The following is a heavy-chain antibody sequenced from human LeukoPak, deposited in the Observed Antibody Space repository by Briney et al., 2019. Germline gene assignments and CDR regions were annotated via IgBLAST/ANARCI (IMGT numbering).Heavy chain of an antibody. Sequence: SVKVSCKASGGTFSSYAISWVRQAPGQGLEWMGRIIPVVDIANSALKFQGRVTITADKSTSTAYMELSSLRSEDTAVYYCARAVIAARHSDFDYWGQGTLVTVSS. V-gene: IGHV1-69*04. CDR3: ARAVIAARHSDFDY. CDR2: IIPVVDIA. J-gene: IGHJ4*02. D-gene: IGHD6-6*01. CDR1: GGTFSSYA.